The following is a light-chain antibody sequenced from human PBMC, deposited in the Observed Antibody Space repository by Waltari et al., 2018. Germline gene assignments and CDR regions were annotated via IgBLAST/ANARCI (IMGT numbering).Light chain of an antibody. Sequence: DIQMTQSPSSLSASVGDSVTITCQASPDISNYLNWYQQKPGKAPKLLIYDASNLETGVPSRFSGSGSGTDFTFTISSLQPEDIATYYCQQYDNLPITFGQGTRLEIK. CDR3: QQYDNLPIT. V-gene: IGKV1-33*01. J-gene: IGKJ5*01. CDR1: PDISNY. CDR2: DAS.